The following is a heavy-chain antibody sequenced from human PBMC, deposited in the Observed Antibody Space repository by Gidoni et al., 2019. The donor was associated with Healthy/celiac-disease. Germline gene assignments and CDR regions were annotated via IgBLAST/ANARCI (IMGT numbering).Heavy chain of an antibody. CDR1: GGPITSYY. Sequence: QVQLQESGPGLVKPSETLSPPCPVPGGPITSYYWSWTRQPPGKGLEWSGYIYYSGSTNYNPSLKSRVTISVDTSKNQFSLKLSSVTAADTAVYYCARGAAVTTWTSNWFDPWGQGTLVTVSS. J-gene: IGHJ5*02. CDR3: ARGAAVTTWTSNWFDP. V-gene: IGHV4-59*01. CDR2: IYYSGST. D-gene: IGHD4-17*01.